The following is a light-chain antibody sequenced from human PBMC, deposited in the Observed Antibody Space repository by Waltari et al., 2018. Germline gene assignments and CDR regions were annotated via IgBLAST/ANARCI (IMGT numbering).Light chain of an antibody. Sequence: QSALTQPASVSGSPGQSITIPCPGTNADVGDYTAVPWYQQHPGKAPKLIIYEVNNRPSGINNRFSGSKSGDTASLTISELQPEDEADYFCSSFTTKMMFGGGTKLTVL. CDR3: SSFTTKMM. CDR2: EVN. V-gene: IGLV2-14*01. CDR1: NADVGDYTA. J-gene: IGLJ3*02.